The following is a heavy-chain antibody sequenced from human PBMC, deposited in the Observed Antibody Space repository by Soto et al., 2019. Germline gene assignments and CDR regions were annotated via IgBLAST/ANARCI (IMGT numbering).Heavy chain of an antibody. CDR3: ARDRDIVVVPAARAEYFQH. J-gene: IGHJ1*01. D-gene: IGHD2-2*01. V-gene: IGHV3-7*01. CDR2: IKQDGSEK. CDR1: GFTFSSYW. Sequence: GGSLRLSCAASGFTFSSYWMSWVRQAPGKGLEWVANIKQDGSEKYYVDSVKGRSTISRDNAKNSLYLQMNSLRAEDTAVYYCARDRDIVVVPAARAEYFQHWGQGTLVTVSS.